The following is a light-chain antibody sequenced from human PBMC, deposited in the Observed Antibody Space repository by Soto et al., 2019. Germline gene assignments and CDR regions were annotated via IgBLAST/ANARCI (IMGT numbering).Light chain of an antibody. J-gene: IGKJ1*01. Sequence: DIQMTQSPSTLSASVGDRVTITCRASQSISSWLAWYQQKPGKAPKLLIYKASSLESGGPSRFSGSGSGTAFTLTISSLQPDDFATYYCQQYNSYWTFGQGTKVEIK. V-gene: IGKV1-5*03. CDR3: QQYNSYWT. CDR1: QSISSW. CDR2: KAS.